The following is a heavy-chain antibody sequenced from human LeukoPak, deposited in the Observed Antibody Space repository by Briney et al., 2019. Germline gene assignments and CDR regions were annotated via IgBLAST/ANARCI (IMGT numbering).Heavy chain of an antibody. CDR3: ARAPPMVRGVHAFDI. V-gene: IGHV1-8*01. J-gene: IGHJ3*02. CDR1: GYTFTSYD. CDR2: MNPNSGNT. D-gene: IGHD3-10*01. Sequence: EASVKVSCKASGYTFTSYDINWVRQATGQGLEWMGWMNPNSGNTGYAQKFQGRVTMTRNTSISTAYMELSSLRSDDTAVYYCARAPPMVRGVHAFDIWGQGTMVTVSS.